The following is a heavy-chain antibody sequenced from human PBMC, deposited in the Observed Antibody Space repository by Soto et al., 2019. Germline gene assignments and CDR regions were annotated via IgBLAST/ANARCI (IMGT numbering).Heavy chain of an antibody. CDR1: GFTFDDYA. J-gene: IGHJ6*03. V-gene: IGHV3-9*01. CDR3: AKDGNPVVVVAATRYYYYYMDV. CDR2: ISWNSGSI. D-gene: IGHD2-15*01. Sequence: GGSLRLSCAASGFTFDDYAMHWVRQAPGKGLEWVSGISWNSGSIGYADSVKGRFTISRDNAKNSLYLQMNSLRAEDTALYYCAKDGNPVVVVAATRYYYYYMDVWGKGTTVTVSS.